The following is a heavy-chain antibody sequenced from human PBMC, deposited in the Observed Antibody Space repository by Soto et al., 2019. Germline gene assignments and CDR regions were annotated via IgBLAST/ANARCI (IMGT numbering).Heavy chain of an antibody. J-gene: IGHJ6*01. CDR1: GFTFSTYG. CDR2: ISYDGTNK. V-gene: IGHV3-30*18. CDR3: AKDLQSYGDYDYYCYGMDV. Sequence: QVQLVESGGGEVQPGRSLTISCAASGFTFSTYGMHWVRQTPGKGLELVAVISYDGTNKFYSDSVNGRFTISRDNFKNTLTLQMNSLRADDTAVYSCAKDLQSYGDYDYYCYGMDVWGLGTRVTVSS. D-gene: IGHD4-17*01.